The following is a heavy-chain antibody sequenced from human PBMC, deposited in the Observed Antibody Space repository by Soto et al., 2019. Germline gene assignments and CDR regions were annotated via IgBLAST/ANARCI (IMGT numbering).Heavy chain of an antibody. J-gene: IGHJ4*02. V-gene: IGHV3-48*01. CDR2: ISSSSSTI. D-gene: IGHD5-12*01. CDR1: GFTFSSYS. CDR3: AKTRDGYNSLLAY. Sequence: GGSLRLSCAASGFTFSSYSMNWVRQAPGKGLEWVSYISSSSSTIYYADSVKGRFTISRDNSKNTLYLQMNSLRAEDTAVYYCAKTRDGYNSLLAYWGQGTLVTVSS.